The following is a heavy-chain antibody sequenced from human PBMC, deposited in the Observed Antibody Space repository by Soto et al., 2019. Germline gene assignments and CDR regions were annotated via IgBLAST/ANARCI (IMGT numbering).Heavy chain of an antibody. J-gene: IGHJ5*02. D-gene: IGHD3-3*01. CDR1: GFSLSTSGVG. CDR3: AHKRGYYDFWSGYAP. V-gene: IGHV2-5*02. CDR2: IYWDDDK. Sequence: QITLKESGPTLVKPTQTLTLTCTFSGFSLSTSGVGVGWIRQPPRKALEWLALIYWDDDKRYSPSLKSRLTIPKDTSKYQVVLTMTNMDPVDTATYYCAHKRGYYDFWSGYAPWGQGTLVTVSS.